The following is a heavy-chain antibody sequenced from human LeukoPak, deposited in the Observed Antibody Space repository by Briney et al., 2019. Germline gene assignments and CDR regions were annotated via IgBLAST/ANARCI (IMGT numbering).Heavy chain of an antibody. D-gene: IGHD1-26*01. J-gene: IGHJ3*02. V-gene: IGHV1-46*01. Sequence: ASVKVSCKASGYTFTNYYMHWVRQAPGQGLEWMGIINPSGGSTSYAQKFQGRVTMTRDMSTSTVYMELSSLRSEDTAVYYCARDLVSIVGAANDAFDIWGQGTMVTVSS. CDR1: GYTFTNYY. CDR2: INPSGGST. CDR3: ARDLVSIVGAANDAFDI.